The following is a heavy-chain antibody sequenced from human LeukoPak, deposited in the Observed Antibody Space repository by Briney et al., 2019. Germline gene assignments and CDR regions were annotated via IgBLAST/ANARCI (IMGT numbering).Heavy chain of an antibody. CDR1: GGSISSGSYY. V-gene: IGHV4-61*02. Sequence: PSQTLSLTCTVSGGSISSGSYYWSWIRQPAEKGVEWIGCIYTSGSTNYNPSLKSRVTISVDTSKNQFSLKLSSVTAADTAVYYCARATNKCSSTSCYGMDYYYYYMDVWGKGTTVTVSS. D-gene: IGHD2-2*01. J-gene: IGHJ6*03. CDR2: IYTSGST. CDR3: ARATNKCSSTSCYGMDYYYYYMDV.